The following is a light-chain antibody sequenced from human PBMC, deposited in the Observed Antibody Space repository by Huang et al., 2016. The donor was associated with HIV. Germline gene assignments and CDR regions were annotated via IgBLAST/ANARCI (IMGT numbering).Light chain of an antibody. CDR1: QSIGTN. CDR2: GAS. J-gene: IGKJ4*01. V-gene: IGKV3-15*01. CDR3: QHYSNWPPLT. Sequence: IILTQSPATLSVSPGEGATLSCRASQSIGTNLAWYQQGPGQAPRRLVYGASTRATGVPVRFSGSGSGTQFNLTLSSRQSEDFATYYCQHYSNWPPLTFGGGTKVDI.